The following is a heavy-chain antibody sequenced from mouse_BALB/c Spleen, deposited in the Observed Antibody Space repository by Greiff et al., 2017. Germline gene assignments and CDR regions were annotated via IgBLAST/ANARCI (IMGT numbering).Heavy chain of an antibody. Sequence: EVKLMESGPSLVKPSQTLSLTCSVTGDSITSGYWNWIRKFPGNKLEYMGYISYSGSTYYNPSLKSRISITRDTSKNQYYLQLNSVTTEDTATYYCARSGNLRYYYAMDYWGQGTSVTVSS. CDR1: GDSITSGY. CDR3: ARSGNLRYYYAMDY. D-gene: IGHD2-1*01. CDR2: ISYSGST. V-gene: IGHV3-8*02. J-gene: IGHJ4*01.